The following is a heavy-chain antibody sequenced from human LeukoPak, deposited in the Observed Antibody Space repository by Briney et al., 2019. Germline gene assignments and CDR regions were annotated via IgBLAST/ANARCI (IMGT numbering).Heavy chain of an antibody. J-gene: IGHJ5*02. CDR1: GFIFSSYS. Sequence: PGGSLRLPCAASGFIFSSYSMNWVRQAPGKGLEWVASITSGSDYIYYADSVKGRFTISRDNAKNSLYLQMNSLRAEDTAVYFCARSITMIVDWFDPWGQGTLVTVSS. V-gene: IGHV3-21*01. CDR3: ARSITMIVDWFDP. CDR2: ITSGSDYI. D-gene: IGHD3-22*01.